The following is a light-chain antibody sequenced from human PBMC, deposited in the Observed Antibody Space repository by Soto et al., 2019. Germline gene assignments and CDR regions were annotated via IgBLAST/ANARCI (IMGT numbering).Light chain of an antibody. J-gene: IGLJ3*02. Sequence: QSVLTQPRSVSGSPGQSVTISCTGTSSDVGGYNYVSWYQQHPGKAPKLMIYDVSKWPSGVPDRFSGSKSGNTASLTISGLQAEDEADYYCCSYAGSYGVFGGGTQLTVL. CDR1: SSDVGGYNY. CDR2: DVS. V-gene: IGLV2-11*01. CDR3: CSYAGSYGV.